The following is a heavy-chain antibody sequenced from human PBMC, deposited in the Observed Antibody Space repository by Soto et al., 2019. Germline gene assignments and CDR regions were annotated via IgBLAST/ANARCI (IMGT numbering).Heavy chain of an antibody. CDR1: GGSISSGDHY. J-gene: IGHJ4*02. CDR2: ISYTGST. Sequence: SETLSLTCTVSGGSISSGDHYWSWIRQHPGKGLEGIGYISYTGSTYYNPSLKSRVTISVDTSNNQFSLNLSSVTAADTAIYYCAKEARQGLVTIDYWSQGTLVTVSS. D-gene: IGHD6-19*01. CDR3: AKEARQGLVTIDY. V-gene: IGHV4-31*03.